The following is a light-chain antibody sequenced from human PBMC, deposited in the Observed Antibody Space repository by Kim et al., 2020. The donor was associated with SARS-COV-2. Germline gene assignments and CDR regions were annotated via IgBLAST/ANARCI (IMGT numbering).Light chain of an antibody. CDR1: SSNIGSNA. CDR2: SDR. CDR3: AAWDDSLNGVV. J-gene: IGLJ2*01. Sequence: LTQPPSASGTPGQRVTISCSGSSSNIGSNAVNWYQQLPGTAPKLLIYSDRQRPSGVPDRFSGSKSGTSASLAISGLQSEDEADYFCAAWDDSLNGVVFGGGTQLTVL. V-gene: IGLV1-44*01.